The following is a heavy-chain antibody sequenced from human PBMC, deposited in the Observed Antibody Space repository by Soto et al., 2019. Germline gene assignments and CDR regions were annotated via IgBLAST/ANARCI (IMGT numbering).Heavy chain of an antibody. J-gene: IGHJ6*02. V-gene: IGHV5-51*01. CDR1: GYSFTTYW. CDR2: IYPGDSET. CDR3: ARRGNTFYYDYGMDV. Sequence: GESLKISCKGSGYSFTTYWIGWVRQMPGKGLEWMGIIYPGDSETKYSPSFRGQVTISADKSINTAYLQWSSLKASDTAMYYCARRGNTFYYDYGMDVWGQGTTVTVSS.